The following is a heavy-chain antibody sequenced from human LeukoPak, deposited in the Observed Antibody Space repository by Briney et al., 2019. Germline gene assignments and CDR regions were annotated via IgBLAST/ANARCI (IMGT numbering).Heavy chain of an antibody. V-gene: IGHV4-34*01. D-gene: IGHD6-13*01. CDR2: INHSGST. CDR1: GGSFSGYY. CDR3: ARVGIAAAGTRRRYFQH. Sequence: PSETLSLTCAVYGGSFSGYYWSWIRQPPGKGLEWIGEINHSGSTNYNPSLKSRVTISVDTSKNQFSLKLSSVTAADTAAYYCARVGIAAAGTRRRYFQHWGQGTLVTVSS. J-gene: IGHJ1*01.